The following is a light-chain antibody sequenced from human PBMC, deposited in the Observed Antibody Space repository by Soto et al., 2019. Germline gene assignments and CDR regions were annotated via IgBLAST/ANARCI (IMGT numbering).Light chain of an antibody. CDR2: VNSDGSH. CDR3: QTWGTDVI. Sequence: QAVVTQSPSASASLGASVKLTCTLSSGHSSYAIAWHQQQPEKGPRYLMKVNSDGSHSKGDGIPDRFSGSSSGSERYLTISSLQSEDEADYYCQTWGTDVIFGGGTKLTVL. V-gene: IGLV4-69*01. J-gene: IGLJ2*01. CDR1: SGHSSYA.